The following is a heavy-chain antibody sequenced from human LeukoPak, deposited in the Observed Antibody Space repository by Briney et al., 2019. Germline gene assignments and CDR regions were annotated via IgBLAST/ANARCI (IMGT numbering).Heavy chain of an antibody. D-gene: IGHD2-15*01. V-gene: IGHV3-64D*06. J-gene: IGHJ6*03. CDR3: VSGYCSGGRCYSRDA. CDR2: FSYNGGNT. CDR1: GFTFSSYA. Sequence: AGSLRLSCSASGFTFSSYAMYWVRQAPGKGLEYISAFSYNGGNTYYADSVKGRFTISRDNSKSTLYLQMSSLRAEDTAVYYCVSGYCSGGRCYSRDAWGQGTSVTISS.